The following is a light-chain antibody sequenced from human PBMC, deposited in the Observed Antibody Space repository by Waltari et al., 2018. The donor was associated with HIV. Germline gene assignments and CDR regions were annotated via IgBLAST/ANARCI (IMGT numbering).Light chain of an antibody. CDR2: DVT. CDR1: RSDIGGYNH. CDR3: SSYTSSSTYV. J-gene: IGLJ1*01. Sequence: QSALTQPASVSGSPGQSITISCTGTRSDIGGYNHFSWYQQHPGKVPKLILYDVTIRPSGVSYRFSGSKSGNTASLTISGLQAEDEADYYCSSYTSSSTYVFGTGTKVTVL. V-gene: IGLV2-14*01.